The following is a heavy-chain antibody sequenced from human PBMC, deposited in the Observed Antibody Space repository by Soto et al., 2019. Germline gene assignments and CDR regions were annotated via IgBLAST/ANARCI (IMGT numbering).Heavy chain of an antibody. CDR3: ARVGLTRISIFGMVMRAYYMDV. J-gene: IGHJ6*03. CDR1: GGTFSSYT. Sequence: GASVKVSCKASGGTFSSYTISWVRQAPGQGLEWMGRIIPILGIANYAQKFQGRVTITADKSTSTAYMELSSLRSEDTAVYYCARVGLTRISIFGMVMRAYYMDVWGKGTTVTVSS. CDR2: IIPILGIA. D-gene: IGHD3-3*01. V-gene: IGHV1-69*02.